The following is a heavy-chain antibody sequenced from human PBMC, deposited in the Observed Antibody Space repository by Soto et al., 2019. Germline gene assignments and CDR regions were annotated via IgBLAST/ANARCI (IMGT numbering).Heavy chain of an antibody. Sequence: ASETLSLTCSVSGASINNYYWAWIRQPPGKGLDWVGYIYYNGNTNYSPSLKSRLTISLDTSKSQFSLSLSSVTAADTAVYYCARVDGSGTYSIIDLWGQGTLVTVSS. CDR2: IYYNGNT. CDR1: GASINNYY. J-gene: IGHJ5*02. V-gene: IGHV4-59*01. CDR3: ARVDGSGTYSIIDL. D-gene: IGHD3-10*01.